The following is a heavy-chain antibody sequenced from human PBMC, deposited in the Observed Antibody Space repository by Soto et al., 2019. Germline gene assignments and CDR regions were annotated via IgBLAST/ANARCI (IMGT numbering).Heavy chain of an antibody. CDR3: ARDKGIAARPGWFDP. V-gene: IGHV4-59*01. D-gene: IGHD6-6*01. CDR2: IYYSGST. Sequence: KSSETLSLTCTVSGGSISGYYWSWIRQPPGKGLEWIGYIYYSGSTNYNPSLKSRVTISVDTSKNQFSLKLSSVTAADTAVYYCARDKGIAARPGWFDPWGQGTLVTVSS. CDR1: GGSISGYY. J-gene: IGHJ5*02.